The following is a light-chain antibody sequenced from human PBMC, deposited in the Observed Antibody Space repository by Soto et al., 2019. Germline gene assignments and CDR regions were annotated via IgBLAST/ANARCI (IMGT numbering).Light chain of an antibody. CDR1: SSNIGSNT. Sequence: QSVLTQPPSASGTPGQRVTISCSGSSSNIGSNTVNWYQQLPGTAPTLLIYYNNQRPSGVPDPFSGSKSGTSASLAISGLQSEDEAHYYCAAWDDSLYGWVFGGGTKLTVL. V-gene: IGLV1-44*01. CDR3: AAWDDSLYGWV. CDR2: YNN. J-gene: IGLJ3*02.